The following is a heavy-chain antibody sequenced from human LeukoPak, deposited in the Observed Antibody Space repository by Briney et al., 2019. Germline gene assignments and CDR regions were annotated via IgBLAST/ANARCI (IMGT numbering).Heavy chain of an antibody. V-gene: IGHV1-8*03. J-gene: IGHJ4*02. CDR3: ARGRGYSYGYTKFDY. CDR2: MNPNSGNT. CDR1: GYTFTSYD. Sequence: ASVKVSCKASGYTFTSYDINWVRQATGQGLEWMGWMNPNSGNTGYAQKFQGRVTITRNTSISTAYMELSSLRSEDTAVYYCARGRGYSYGYTKFDYWGQGTLVTVSS. D-gene: IGHD5-18*01.